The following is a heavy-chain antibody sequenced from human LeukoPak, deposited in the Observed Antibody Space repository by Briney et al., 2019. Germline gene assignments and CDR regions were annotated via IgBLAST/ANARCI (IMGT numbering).Heavy chain of an antibody. CDR3: ARGYHNGWTHIAGFDS. V-gene: IGHV3-48*03. Sequence: GGSLRLSCAASGFTFSFHEMNWVRQAPGKGLEWVSHITSSGGSTYYADSVQGRFTISRDHAKNSLFLLMNSLRAEDSAVYYCARGYHNGWTHIAGFDSWGQGTLVTVSS. J-gene: IGHJ4*02. D-gene: IGHD6-19*01. CDR2: ITSSGGST. CDR1: GFTFSFHE.